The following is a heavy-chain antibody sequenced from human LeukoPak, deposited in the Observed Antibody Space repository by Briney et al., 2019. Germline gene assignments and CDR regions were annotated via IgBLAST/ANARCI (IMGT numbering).Heavy chain of an antibody. CDR3: ATTSGTYYYDSSGYYASVQGLFDY. CDR1: GFTFSSYW. CDR2: IKQDGSEK. D-gene: IGHD3-22*01. J-gene: IGHJ4*02. V-gene: IGHV3-7*01. Sequence: PGGSLRLSCAASGFTFSSYWMSWVRQAPGKGLEWVAYIKQDGSEKYYVDSVKGRFTISRDNAKNSLYLQMNSLRAEDTAVYYCATTSGTYYYDSSGYYASVQGLFDYWGQGTLVTVSS.